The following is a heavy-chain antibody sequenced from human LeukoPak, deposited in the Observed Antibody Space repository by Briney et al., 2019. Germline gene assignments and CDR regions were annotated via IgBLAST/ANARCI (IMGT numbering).Heavy chain of an antibody. Sequence: SETLSLTCTVSGDSISSYYWSWIRQPPGKGLESIGYIYNSGSTNYIPSLKSRVTISVDTSKNQFSLELSSVTAADTAVYYCARAYSSSSWGWFDPWGQGTLVTVSS. CDR1: GDSISSYY. D-gene: IGHD6-6*01. CDR3: ARAYSSSSWGWFDP. CDR2: IYNSGST. V-gene: IGHV4-59*01. J-gene: IGHJ5*02.